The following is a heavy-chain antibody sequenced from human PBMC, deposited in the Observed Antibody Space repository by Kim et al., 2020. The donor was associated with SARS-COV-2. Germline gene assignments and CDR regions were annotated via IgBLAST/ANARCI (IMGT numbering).Heavy chain of an antibody. CDR1: GFTLRSYW. CDR3: ARVEESWFDP. Sequence: GGSLRLSCTASGFTLRSYWMTWVRQAPGKGLEWVANIKQDGSEKYYVDSVKGRFTISRDNAKKSRYLQMNSLRVEDTAVYHCARVEESWFDPWGQGTLVPVSS. CDR2: IKQDGSEK. V-gene: IGHV3-7*03. J-gene: IGHJ5*02.